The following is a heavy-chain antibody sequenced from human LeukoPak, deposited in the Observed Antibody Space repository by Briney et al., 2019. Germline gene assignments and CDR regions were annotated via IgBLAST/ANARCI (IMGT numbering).Heavy chain of an antibody. V-gene: IGHV3-23*01. CDR1: GFTFSSFA. Sequence: GGSLRLSCAASGFTFSSFAMSWVRQAPGKGLEWVSGISGTGGTTYYADFVKGRFTISRDNSKNTLYLQMNSLRDEDTAVYYCAKDRQFLEHFFAYWGQGSLVAVSP. CDR2: ISGTGGTT. CDR3: AKDRQFLEHFFAY. D-gene: IGHD3-3*01. J-gene: IGHJ4*02.